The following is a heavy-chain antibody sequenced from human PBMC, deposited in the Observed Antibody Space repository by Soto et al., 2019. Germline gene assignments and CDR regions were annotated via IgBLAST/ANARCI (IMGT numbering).Heavy chain of an antibody. CDR1: GYSFTSYW. J-gene: IGHJ4*02. V-gene: IGHV5-51*01. CDR3: ACPLASGWYGTDY. D-gene: IGHD6-19*01. Sequence: GDSLKISCMGSGYSFTSYWISWVRQMPGKGLEWMGIIYPGDSDTRYSPSFQGQVTISADKSISTAYLQWRSLKASDTAMYYCACPLASGWYGTDYWGQGTLVTVSS. CDR2: IYPGDSDT.